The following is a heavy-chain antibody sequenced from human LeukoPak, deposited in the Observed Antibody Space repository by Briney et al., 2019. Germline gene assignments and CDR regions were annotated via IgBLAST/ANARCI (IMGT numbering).Heavy chain of an antibody. Sequence: GASVKVSCKASGYTFTSYGISWVRQAPGQGLEWMGWISAYNGNTNYAQKLQGRVTMTTDTSTSTAYMELRSLRSDDTAVYYCARAGYANGYCSSTSCYLHASNAIYNWFDPWGQGTLVTVSS. CDR3: ARAGYANGYCSSTSCYLHASNAIYNWFDP. CDR2: ISAYNGNT. CDR1: GYTFTSYG. J-gene: IGHJ5*02. V-gene: IGHV1-18*01. D-gene: IGHD2-2*01.